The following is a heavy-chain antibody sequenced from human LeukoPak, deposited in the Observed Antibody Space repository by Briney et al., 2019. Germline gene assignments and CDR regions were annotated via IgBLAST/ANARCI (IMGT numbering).Heavy chain of an antibody. V-gene: IGHV3-21*01. Sequence: PGGSLRLSCAASGFTFSSYSMNWVRQAPGKGLEWVSSISSSSSYIYYADSVKGRSTISRDNAKNSLYLQMNSLRAEDTAVYYCARVGSKVARDYGDYTTYYYYGMDVWGQGTTVTVSS. CDR1: GFTFSSYS. CDR3: ARVGSKVARDYGDYTTYYYYGMDV. D-gene: IGHD4-17*01. CDR2: ISSSSSYI. J-gene: IGHJ6*02.